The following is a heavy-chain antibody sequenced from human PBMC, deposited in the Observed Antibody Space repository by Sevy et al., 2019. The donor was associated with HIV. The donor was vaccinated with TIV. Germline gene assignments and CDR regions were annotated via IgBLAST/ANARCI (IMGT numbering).Heavy chain of an antibody. D-gene: IGHD6-13*01. CDR2: IYPDGSRQ. V-gene: IGHV3-30*07. Sequence: GPLRLSCLGSGFTFSTHTMQWVRQAPGKGLEWVALIYPDGSRQIYTDSLKGRFTISRDNSKNTLFLQMNDLRTEDTAAYFCARALSGGSWYSGFWGQGTQVTVSS. CDR3: ARALSGGSWYSGF. CDR1: GFTFSTHT. J-gene: IGHJ4*02.